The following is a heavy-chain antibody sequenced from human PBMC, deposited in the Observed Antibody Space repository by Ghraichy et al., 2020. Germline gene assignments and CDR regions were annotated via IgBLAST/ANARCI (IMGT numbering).Heavy chain of an antibody. CDR3: ARGSDYYDNWFDP. Sequence: SETLSLTCAVYGGSFSGYYWSWIRQPPGKGLEWIGEINHSGSTNYNPSLKSRVTISVDTSKNQFSLKLSSVTAADTAVYYCARGSDYYDNWFDPWGQGTLVTVSS. J-gene: IGHJ5*02. CDR2: INHSGST. D-gene: IGHD3-22*01. CDR1: GGSFSGYY. V-gene: IGHV4-34*01.